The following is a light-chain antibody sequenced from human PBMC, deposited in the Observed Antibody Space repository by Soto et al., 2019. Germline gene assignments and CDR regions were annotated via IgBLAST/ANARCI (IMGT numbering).Light chain of an antibody. CDR2: SNN. CDR1: SSNIGSNT. Sequence: QPVLTQPPSASGTPRQRVSISCYGSSSNIGSNTVNWYQQLPGTAPKLLIYSNNQRPSGVPDRFSGSKSGTSASLAISGLQSEDEADYYCAAWDASLNGSYVFGTGTKVTVL. CDR3: AAWDASLNGSYV. J-gene: IGLJ1*01. V-gene: IGLV1-44*01.